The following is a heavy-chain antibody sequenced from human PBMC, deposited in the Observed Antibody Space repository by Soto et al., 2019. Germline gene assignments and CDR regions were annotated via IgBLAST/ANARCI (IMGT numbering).Heavy chain of an antibody. V-gene: IGHV1-18*01. D-gene: IGHD1-1*01. CDR1: GYTLTTYG. J-gene: IGHJ4*02. CDR3: AKGTYFDY. Sequence: QVQLVQSGAEVKKPGGSVKVSCKAAGYTLTTYGVSWVRQAPGQGLEWVGWISAYNDHTNYAQKFQGRVTMTTDTSTSTAYMELRSLRSDDTAVYYCAKGTYFDYWGQGTLVTVSS. CDR2: ISAYNDHT.